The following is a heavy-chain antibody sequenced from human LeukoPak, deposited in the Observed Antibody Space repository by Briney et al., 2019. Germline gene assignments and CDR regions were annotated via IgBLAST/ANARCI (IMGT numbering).Heavy chain of an antibody. CDR3: ARSRITIFGVAFPILDAFDI. CDR2: ISAYNGNT. CDR1: GYTFTSYG. V-gene: IGHV1-18*01. D-gene: IGHD3-3*01. J-gene: IGHJ3*02. Sequence: GASVKVSCKASGYTFTSYGISWVRQAPGQGLEWMGWISAYNGNTNYAQKLQGRVTMTTDTSTSTAYMELRSLRSDDTAVYYCARSRITIFGVAFPILDAFDIWGQGTMVTVSS.